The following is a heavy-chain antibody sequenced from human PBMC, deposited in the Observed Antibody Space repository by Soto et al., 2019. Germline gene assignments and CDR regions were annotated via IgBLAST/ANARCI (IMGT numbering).Heavy chain of an antibody. Sequence: QVQLVESGGGVVQPGRSLRLSCAASGLTFSSYGMHWVRQAPGKGLEWVTIISYDGSNKYYADSVKGRFTISRDNSKNTRYLQMNRMRAEDTAVYYGAKDRGDDYIWGSNFYYMDVWGKGTTVTVSS. CDR2: ISYDGSNK. CDR3: AKDRGDDYIWGSNFYYMDV. D-gene: IGHD3-16*01. J-gene: IGHJ6*03. V-gene: IGHV3-30*18. CDR1: GLTFSSYG.